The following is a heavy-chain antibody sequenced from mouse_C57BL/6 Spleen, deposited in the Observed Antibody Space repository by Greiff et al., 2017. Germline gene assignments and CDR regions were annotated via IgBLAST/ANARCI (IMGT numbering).Heavy chain of an antibody. Sequence: QVQLQQSGPELVKPGASVKISCKASGYAFSSSWMNWVKQRPGKGLEWIGRIYPGDGDTNSNGKFKGKATLTADKSSSTAYMQLSSLTSEDSAVYFCARRYGNYDAMDYWGQGTSVTVSS. D-gene: IGHD2-10*02. CDR3: ARRYGNYDAMDY. CDR1: GYAFSSSW. CDR2: IYPGDGDT. J-gene: IGHJ4*01. V-gene: IGHV1-82*01.